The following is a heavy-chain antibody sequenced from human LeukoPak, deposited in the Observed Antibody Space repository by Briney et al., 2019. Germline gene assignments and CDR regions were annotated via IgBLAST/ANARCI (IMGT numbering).Heavy chain of an antibody. CDR3: AKGSIAAAGIDY. Sequence: GGSLRLSXAASGFTFSNYAMSWVRQAPGKGLEWVPGISGSGGPTYYADSVKGRFTISRDNSKNSLYLQMNSLRTEDTALYYCAKGSIAAAGIDYWGQGTLVTVSS. CDR2: ISGSGGPT. D-gene: IGHD6-13*01. CDR1: GFTFSNYA. V-gene: IGHV3-23*01. J-gene: IGHJ4*02.